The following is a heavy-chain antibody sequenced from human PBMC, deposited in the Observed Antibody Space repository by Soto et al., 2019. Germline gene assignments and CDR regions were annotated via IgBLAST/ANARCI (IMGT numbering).Heavy chain of an antibody. J-gene: IGHJ6*02. CDR3: ARGRRVPAATYYYYYYGTDV. D-gene: IGHD2-2*01. CDR2: ISYDGSNK. CDR1: GFTFSSYA. V-gene: IGHV3-30-3*01. Sequence: PGGSLRLSCAASGFTFSSYAMHWVRQAPGKGLEWVAVISYDGSNKYYADSVKGRFTISRDNSKNTLYLQMNSLRAEGTAVYYCARGRRVPAATYYYYYYGTDVWGQGTTVTVSS.